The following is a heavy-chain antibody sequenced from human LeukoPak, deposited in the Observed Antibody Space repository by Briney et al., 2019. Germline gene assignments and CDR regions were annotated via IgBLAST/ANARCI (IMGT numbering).Heavy chain of an antibody. V-gene: IGHV1-2*02. CDR3: ARDGASEYDILTGLFDY. D-gene: IGHD3-9*01. CDR1: GYTFSDYY. J-gene: IGHJ4*02. Sequence: ASVKVSCKASGYTFSDYYMHWVRQAPGQGLEWMGWINPKSGGTIYAQKFHGRVTMTRDTSISTAYMELSGLRSDDTAVYYCARDGASEYDILTGLFDYWGQGTLVTASS. CDR2: INPKSGGT.